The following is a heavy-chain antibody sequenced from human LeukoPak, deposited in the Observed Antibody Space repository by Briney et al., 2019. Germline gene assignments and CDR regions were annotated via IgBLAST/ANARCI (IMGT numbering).Heavy chain of an antibody. Sequence: GGSLRLPCAASGFTFSSYAMSWVRQAPGKGLEWVSTFSGSGGSTYYADSVKGRFIIARDNAKNALYLQMNSLRAEDTALYYCARDAYCSSTSCLCYYYYYMDVWGKETTVTVSS. CDR1: GFTFSSYA. D-gene: IGHD2-2*01. J-gene: IGHJ6*03. V-gene: IGHV3-23*01. CDR3: ARDAYCSSTSCLCYYYYYMDV. CDR2: FSGSGGST.